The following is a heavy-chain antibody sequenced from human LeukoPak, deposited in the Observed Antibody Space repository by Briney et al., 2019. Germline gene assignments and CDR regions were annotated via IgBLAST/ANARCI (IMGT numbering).Heavy chain of an antibody. J-gene: IGHJ4*02. D-gene: IGHD3-22*01. CDR1: GFTFSSSA. CDR2: IGAAGSPT. V-gene: IGHV3-23*01. CDR3: ARRDSSGYPGY. Sequence: TGGSLRLSCAASGFTFSSSAISWVRQAPGKGLEWVSAIGAAGSPTFYADFVKGRFTISRDNSKNTLYLQMNSLRAEDTAVYYCARRDSSGYPGYWGQGTLVTVSS.